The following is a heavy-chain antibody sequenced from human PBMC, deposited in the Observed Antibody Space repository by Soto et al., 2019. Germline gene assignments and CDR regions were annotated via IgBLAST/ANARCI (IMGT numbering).Heavy chain of an antibody. Sequence: QVQLVQSGAEVKKPGASVKVSCKASGYTFTYYMHWVRQAPGQGLEWMGIINPSGGSTSNEQKFQGSVTMTRDTSTSTVYMELRSLRSDDTAVYYCAKVGVRGYSCYYFDYRGQGTLITDS. CDR1: GYTFTYY. V-gene: IGHV1-46*01. CDR3: AKVGVRGYSCYYFDY. CDR2: INPSGGST. D-gene: IGHD3-10*01. J-gene: IGHJ4*02.